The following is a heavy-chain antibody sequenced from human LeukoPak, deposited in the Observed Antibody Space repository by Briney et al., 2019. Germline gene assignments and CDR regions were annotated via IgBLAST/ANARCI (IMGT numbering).Heavy chain of an antibody. CDR3: ARDPSNSSGWRAWGDY. J-gene: IGHJ4*02. V-gene: IGHV1-18*01. D-gene: IGHD6-25*01. CDR1: GYTFTNHG. CDR2: ISAYNGDT. Sequence: WASVKVSCKASGYTFTNHGINWVRQAPGQGLEWMGWISAYNGDTKYAQKFQGRLTMTTDTSTSTAYMELWSLRSDDTAMYYCARDPSNSSGWRAWGDYWGQRILVTVSS.